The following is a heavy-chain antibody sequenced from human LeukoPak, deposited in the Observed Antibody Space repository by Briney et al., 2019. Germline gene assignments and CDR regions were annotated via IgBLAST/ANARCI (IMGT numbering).Heavy chain of an antibody. J-gene: IGHJ3*02. V-gene: IGHV3-7*03. Sequence: GGSLRLSCAASGFTFSSYWMSWVRQAPGKGLEWVAKIKQDGSEKYYVDSVKGRFTISRDNAKNSLYLQMNSLRAEDTAVYYCAREPRGPQKDAFDIWGQGTMVTVSS. CDR2: IKQDGSEK. CDR3: AREPRGPQKDAFDI. CDR1: GFTFSSYW.